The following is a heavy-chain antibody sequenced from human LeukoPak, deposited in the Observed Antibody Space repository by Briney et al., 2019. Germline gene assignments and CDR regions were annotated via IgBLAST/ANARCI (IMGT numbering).Heavy chain of an antibody. CDR2: IKADGSEK. J-gene: IGHJ4*02. CDR1: GFTFSSYW. CDR3: ANYCSSSSCSQPFDY. V-gene: IGHV3-7*01. Sequence: GGSLRLSCVASGFTFSSYWMTWVRQAPGKGLEWVANIKADGSEKYYVDSVKGRFTISRDNAKNSLYLQMNSLRAEDTAVYYCANYCSSSSCSQPFDYWGQGTLVTVPS. D-gene: IGHD2-2*01.